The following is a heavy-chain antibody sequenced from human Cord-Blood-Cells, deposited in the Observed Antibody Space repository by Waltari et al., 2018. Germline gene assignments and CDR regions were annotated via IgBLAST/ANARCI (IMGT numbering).Heavy chain of an antibody. J-gene: IGHJ4*02. V-gene: IGHV4-34*01. CDR3: ARDRTGRQLLWFGESPYYFDY. D-gene: IGHD3-10*01. CDR2: INHSGST. CDR1: GGSFSGYY. Sequence: QVQLQQWGAGLLKPSETLSLTCAVYGGSFSGYYWSWIRQPPGKGLEWIGEINHSGSTNYNPSLKSRVIISVDTSKNQFSLKLSSVTAADTAVYYCARDRTGRQLLWFGESPYYFDYWGQGTLVTVSS.